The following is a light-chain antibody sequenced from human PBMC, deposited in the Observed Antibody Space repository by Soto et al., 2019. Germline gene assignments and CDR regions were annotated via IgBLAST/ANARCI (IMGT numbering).Light chain of an antibody. V-gene: IGKV4-1*01. CDR1: QSVFYSSNNKNY. J-gene: IGKJ4*01. CDR2: WAS. Sequence: DIVMTQSPDSLAVSLGERATINCKSSQSVFYSSNNKNYLAWYQHKPGQPPKLLIYWASTRESGVPDRFRGSGSGTDFTLTISSLQAEDVALYYCQQYYSTPLTFGGGTKVEIK. CDR3: QQYYSTPLT.